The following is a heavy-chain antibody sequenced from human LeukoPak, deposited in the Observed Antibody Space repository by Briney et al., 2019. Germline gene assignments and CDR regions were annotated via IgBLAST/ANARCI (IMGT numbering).Heavy chain of an antibody. V-gene: IGHV3-43*02. D-gene: IGHD3-10*01. CDR2: ISGSGGNT. CDR1: GFTFSNYA. Sequence: GGSLRLSCAASGFTFSNYAMNRVRQAPGKGLEWVSVISGSGGNTYYADSVKGRFTISRDNSKNSLYLQMNTLRTEDNALYYCAKGNGSRTGDFEYWGQGTLVTVSS. J-gene: IGHJ4*02. CDR3: AKGNGSRTGDFEY.